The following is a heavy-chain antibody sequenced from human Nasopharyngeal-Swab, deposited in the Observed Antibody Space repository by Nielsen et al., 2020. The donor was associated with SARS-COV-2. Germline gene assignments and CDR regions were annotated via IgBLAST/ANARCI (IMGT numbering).Heavy chain of an antibody. J-gene: IGHJ3*02. CDR2: IYYSGST. CDR3: ARVTWVQMAAAGNDAFDI. V-gene: IGHV4-59*01. Sequence: SETLSLSCTVSGGSISSYYWSWIRKPQGKGLEWIGYIYYSGSTNYNPSLKSRVTISVDTSKTQFSLKLSSVTAADTVVYYCARVTWVQMAAAGNDAFDIWGQGTMVTVSS. CDR1: GGSISSYY. D-gene: IGHD6-13*01.